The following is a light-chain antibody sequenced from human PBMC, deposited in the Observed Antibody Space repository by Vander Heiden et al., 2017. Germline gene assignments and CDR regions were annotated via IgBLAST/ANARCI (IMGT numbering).Light chain of an antibody. CDR1: GTNTRSNT. J-gene: IGLJ2*01. CDR2: SNN. Sequence: QSVLTQPPSASGTRGQRLTIPSSGSGTNTRSNTANWYRQRPGTAPKPLIYSNNQRPSGVPDRFSGSKSGTSASLAISGLQSEDEADYYCAAWDDSLNGVVFGGGTKLTVL. V-gene: IGLV1-44*01. CDR3: AAWDDSLNGVV.